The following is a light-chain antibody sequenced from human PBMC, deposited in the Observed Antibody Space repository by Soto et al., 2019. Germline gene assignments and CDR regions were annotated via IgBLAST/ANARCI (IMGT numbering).Light chain of an antibody. CDR3: QQRYNWPLT. CDR2: DAS. Sequence: TLSLSPGEGATLSFRASQTVSNFLAWYQQKPGQAPRLLIYDASKRATGIPARFSGSGSGTDFTLAISSLEPEDFAVYYCQQRYNWPLTFGGGTKVDIK. CDR1: QTVSNF. V-gene: IGKV3-11*01. J-gene: IGKJ4*01.